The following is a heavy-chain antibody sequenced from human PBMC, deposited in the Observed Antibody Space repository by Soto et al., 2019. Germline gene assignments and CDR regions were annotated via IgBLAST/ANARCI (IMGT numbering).Heavy chain of an antibody. Sequence: QVQLVQSGADVKKPGASVKVSCKASGYTFTSYGISWVRQAPGQGLEWMGWISAYNGNTNYAQKLQGRATMTTATSTSTAYMGLRSLRSDDTAVYYCARDRGSSSWYEFDYWGQGTLVTVSS. J-gene: IGHJ4*02. V-gene: IGHV1-18*01. CDR1: GYTFTSYG. CDR3: ARDRGSSSWYEFDY. CDR2: ISAYNGNT. D-gene: IGHD6-13*01.